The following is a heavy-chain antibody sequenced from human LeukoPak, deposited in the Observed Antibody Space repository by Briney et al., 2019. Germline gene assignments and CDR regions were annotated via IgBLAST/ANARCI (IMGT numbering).Heavy chain of an antibody. CDR3: ATDREWRSLDY. CDR2: IKQDGSEK. J-gene: IGHJ4*02. V-gene: IGHV3-7*01. Sequence: GGSLRLSCAASGFTFSSYSMNWVRQAPGKGLEWVANIKQDGSEKYYVDSVKGRFTISRDNAKNSLYLQMNSLRAEDTAVYYCATDREWRSLDYWGQGTLVTVSS. D-gene: IGHD2-8*01. CDR1: GFTFSSYS.